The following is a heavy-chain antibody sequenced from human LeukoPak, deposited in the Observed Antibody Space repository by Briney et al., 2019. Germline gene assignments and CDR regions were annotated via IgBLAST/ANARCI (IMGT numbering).Heavy chain of an antibody. Sequence: GGSLRLSCAASGFTFSSYSMNWVRQAPGKGLEWVSSISSSSSYIYYADSVKGRFTISRDNAKNSLYLQMNSLRAEDTAVYYCARATSMTVTTLGKYWGQGTLVTVSS. CDR2: ISSSSSYI. V-gene: IGHV3-21*01. J-gene: IGHJ4*02. CDR1: GFTFSSYS. CDR3: ARATSMTVTTLGKY. D-gene: IGHD4-17*01.